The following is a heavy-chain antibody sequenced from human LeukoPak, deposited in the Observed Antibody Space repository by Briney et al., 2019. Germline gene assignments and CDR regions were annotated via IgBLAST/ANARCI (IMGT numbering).Heavy chain of an antibody. Sequence: PGGSLRLSCAASGFTFSSYAMSWVRQAPGKGLEWVSAISGSGGSTYYADSVKGRFTISRDNSKNTLYLQMNRLRAEDTAVYYCAKDTVFYYDSSGFYHFDYWGQGTLVTVSS. V-gene: IGHV3-23*01. D-gene: IGHD3-22*01. J-gene: IGHJ4*02. CDR3: AKDTVFYYDSSGFYHFDY. CDR2: ISGSGGST. CDR1: GFTFSSYA.